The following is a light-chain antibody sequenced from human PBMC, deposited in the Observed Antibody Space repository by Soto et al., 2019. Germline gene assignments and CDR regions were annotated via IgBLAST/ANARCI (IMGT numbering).Light chain of an antibody. V-gene: IGLV2-14*03. Sequence: QSALTQPASVSGSPGKSISISCTGPSSDVGGYNYVSWYQQHPGKSPKLLIYDVNNRPSGVADRFSGSKSGNTVSLTISGLKAEDDADYFCSSNTSTNPIYVFGTGTKLTFL. J-gene: IGLJ1*01. CDR3: SSNTSTNPIYV. CDR2: DVN. CDR1: SSDVGGYNY.